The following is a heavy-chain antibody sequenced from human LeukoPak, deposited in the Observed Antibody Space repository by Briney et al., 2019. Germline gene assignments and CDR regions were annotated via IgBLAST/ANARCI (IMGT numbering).Heavy chain of an antibody. CDR1: GHTFTSYA. J-gene: IGHJ4*02. CDR2: INTNTGNP. Sequence: GASVKVSCKASGHTFTSYAMNWVRQAPGQGLEWMGWINTNTGNPTYAQGFTGRFVFSLDTSVSTAYLQISSLKAEDTAVYYCARGKYCSSTSCFDYWGQGTLVTVSS. D-gene: IGHD2-2*01. V-gene: IGHV7-4-1*02. CDR3: ARGKYCSSTSCFDY.